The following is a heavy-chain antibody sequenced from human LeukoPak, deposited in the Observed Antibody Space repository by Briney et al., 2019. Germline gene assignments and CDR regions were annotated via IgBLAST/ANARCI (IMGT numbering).Heavy chain of an antibody. D-gene: IGHD3-16*01. Sequence: PGGSLRLSCAASGITFNSDWMTWVRQAPGKGLEWVANIKQDGTKKYYVDSVEGRFTISRDNAKNSLYLQMNSLRAEDTAVYYCARDLTDGGITIDAFDIWGQGTMVTVSS. CDR3: ARDLTDGGITIDAFDI. CDR2: IKQDGTKK. CDR1: GITFNSDW. J-gene: IGHJ3*02. V-gene: IGHV3-7*01.